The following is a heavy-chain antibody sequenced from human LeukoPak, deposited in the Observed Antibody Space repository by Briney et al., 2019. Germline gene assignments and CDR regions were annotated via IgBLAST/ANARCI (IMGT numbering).Heavy chain of an antibody. Sequence: GSSVKVSCKASGGTFSSYAISWVRQAPGQGLEWMGRIIPILGIANYAQKFQGRVTITADKSTSTAYMELSSLRSEDTAVYYCAKGNNIVVVPAAINRRTDYYYGRDVWGQGITVTVSS. J-gene: IGHJ6*02. CDR1: GGTFSSYA. V-gene: IGHV1-69*04. CDR2: IIPILGIA. D-gene: IGHD2-2*02. CDR3: AKGNNIVVVPAAINRRTDYYYGRDV.